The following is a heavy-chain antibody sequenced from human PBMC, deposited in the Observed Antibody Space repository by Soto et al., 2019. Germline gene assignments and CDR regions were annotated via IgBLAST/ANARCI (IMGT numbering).Heavy chain of an antibody. D-gene: IGHD3-10*01. CDR1: GGSFSGYQ. CDR3: ARGLILCFGELSRRGGYYYYMDV. Sequence: QVQLQRWGAGLLKPSETLSLTCAVYGGSFSGYQWTWIRQTPGKGLEWIGEINDSGNINYNPSLKSRVTIFLDTPKKQISLKLSSVTAADTAVYYCARGLILCFGELSRRGGYYYYMDVWGEGTTVIVSS. V-gene: IGHV4-34*01. J-gene: IGHJ6*03. CDR2: INDSGNI.